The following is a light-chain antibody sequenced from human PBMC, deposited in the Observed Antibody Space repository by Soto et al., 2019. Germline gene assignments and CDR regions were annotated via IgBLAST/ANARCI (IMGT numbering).Light chain of an antibody. V-gene: IGKV1-5*01. CDR1: QTISSW. J-gene: IGKJ1*01. CDR2: DAS. Sequence: DIPMTQSPSTLSASVGDRVNITCRASQTISSWLAWYQHKPGKAPKLLIYDASSLESGVPSRFSGSGSGTEFTLTISSLQPDDFATYYCQQYRGTFGQGTKVEIK. CDR3: QQYRGT.